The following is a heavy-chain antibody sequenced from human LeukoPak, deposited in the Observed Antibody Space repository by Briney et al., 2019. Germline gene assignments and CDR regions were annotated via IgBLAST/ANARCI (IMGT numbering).Heavy chain of an antibody. V-gene: IGHV3-23*01. Sequence: GGSLRLSCAASGFTFSSYAMSWVRQAPGKGLEWVSGISGSGGSTDYADSLKGRFTISRDNSKNTLYLQINSLRAEDTAVYYCATEYAAAARSWGQGTLVTVSS. CDR2: ISGSGGST. CDR3: ATEYAAAARS. D-gene: IGHD6-13*01. J-gene: IGHJ4*02. CDR1: GFTFSSYA.